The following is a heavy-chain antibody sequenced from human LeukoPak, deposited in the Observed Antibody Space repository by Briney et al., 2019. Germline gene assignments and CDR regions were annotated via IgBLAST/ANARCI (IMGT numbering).Heavy chain of an antibody. V-gene: IGHV4-59*08. D-gene: IGHD6-19*01. J-gene: IGHJ4*02. CDR2: INYNGNT. CDR1: SGSISTYY. CDR3: AGLSVAHNNYFDY. Sequence: SETLSLTCTVSSGSISTYYWSWIRQPPGRDLEWLGDINYNGNTNYNPSLQSRVTLSVDTSKNQFSLRLTSVSATDTAVYYCAGLSVAHNNYFDYWGQGILVTVSS.